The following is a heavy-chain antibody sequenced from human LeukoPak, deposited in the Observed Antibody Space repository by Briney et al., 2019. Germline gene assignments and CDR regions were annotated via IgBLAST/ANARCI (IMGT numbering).Heavy chain of an antibody. CDR2: MNPNSGNT. J-gene: IGHJ4*02. CDR3: ARENKRHWPPFSVRLESGVAATRHHYFDY. V-gene: IGHV1-8*03. CDR1: GGTFSSYA. Sequence: GASVKVSCKASGGTFSSYAISWVRQAPGQGLEWMGWMNPNSGNTGYAQKFQGRVTITRNTSISTAYMELSSLRAEDTAVYYCARENKRHWPPFSVRLESGVAATRHHYFDYWGQGTLVTVSS. D-gene: IGHD2-15*01.